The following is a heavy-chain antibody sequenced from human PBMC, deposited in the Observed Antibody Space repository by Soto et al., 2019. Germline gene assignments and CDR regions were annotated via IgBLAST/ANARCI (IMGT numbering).Heavy chain of an antibody. CDR1: GFTFSSYG. J-gene: IGHJ4*02. CDR3: AREPLWFGELSALDY. V-gene: IGHV3-33*01. Sequence: GGSLRLSCAASGFTFSSYGMHWVRQAPGKGLEWVAVIWYDGSNKYYADSVKGRFTISRDNSKNTLYLQMNSLRAEDTAVYYCAREPLWFGELSALDYWGQGTLVTVSS. D-gene: IGHD3-10*01. CDR2: IWYDGSNK.